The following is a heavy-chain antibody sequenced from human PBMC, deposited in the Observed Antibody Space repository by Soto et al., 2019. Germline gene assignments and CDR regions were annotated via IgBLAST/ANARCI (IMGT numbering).Heavy chain of an antibody. J-gene: IGHJ3*02. CDR3: TTSHQNYYDYIWGSYRSDAFDI. CDR2: IRSKAYGGTT. Sequence: GGSLRLSCTASGFTFGDYAMSWFRQAPGKGLEWVGFIRSKAYGGTTEYAAAVKGRFTNSRDDSKSIAYLQMNSLKTEDTAVYYCTTSHQNYYDYIWGSYRSDAFDIWGQGTMVTVSS. D-gene: IGHD3-16*02. V-gene: IGHV3-49*03. CDR1: GFTFGDYA.